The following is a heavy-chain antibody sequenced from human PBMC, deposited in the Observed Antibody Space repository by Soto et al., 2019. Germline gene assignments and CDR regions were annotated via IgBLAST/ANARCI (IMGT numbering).Heavy chain of an antibody. CDR3: ARHVHKYYGSGSYPDYYYGMDV. J-gene: IGHJ6*02. Sequence: PGESLKISCKGSGYSFTSYWISWVRQMPGKGLEWMGRIDPSDSYTNYSPSFQGHVTISADKSISTAYLQWSSLKASDTAMYYCARHVHKYYGSGSYPDYYYGMDVWGQGTTVTVSS. CDR1: GYSFTSYW. CDR2: IDPSDSYT. D-gene: IGHD3-10*01. V-gene: IGHV5-10-1*01.